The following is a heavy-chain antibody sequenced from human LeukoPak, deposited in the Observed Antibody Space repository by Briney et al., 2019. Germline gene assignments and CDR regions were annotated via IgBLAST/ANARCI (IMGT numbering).Heavy chain of an antibody. J-gene: IGHJ4*02. CDR2: IRSSGTDI. D-gene: IGHD3-3*01. Sequence: GGSLRLSCAASGFNFRSYTMNWVRQAPGQGLEWVSSIRSSGTDIYYADSVKGRFTISRDNAKNSLYLQMNSLRAEDTAVYYCAREVTIFGVVPGDYWGQGTLVTVSS. CDR1: GFNFRSYT. V-gene: IGHV3-21*01. CDR3: AREVTIFGVVPGDY.